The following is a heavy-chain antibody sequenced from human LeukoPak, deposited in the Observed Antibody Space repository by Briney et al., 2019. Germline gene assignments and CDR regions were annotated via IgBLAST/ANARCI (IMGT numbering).Heavy chain of an antibody. Sequence: SVKVSCKASGGTLSNNVVSWVRQAPGQGLEWMGDIIPVFGTTNYAQKFQGRVTISADRSTSTAYMEVSSLKSEDTAVYYCATKNFGDLYRHDDPFNMWGQGTTVTVSS. CDR1: GGTLSNNV. D-gene: IGHD3-10*01. CDR3: ATKNFGDLYRHDDPFNM. V-gene: IGHV1-69*06. J-gene: IGHJ3*02. CDR2: IIPVFGTT.